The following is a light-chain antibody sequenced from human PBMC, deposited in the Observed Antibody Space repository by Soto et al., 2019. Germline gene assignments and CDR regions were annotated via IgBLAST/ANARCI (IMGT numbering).Light chain of an antibody. CDR2: DAS. CDR3: QLRSSWPSLT. V-gene: IGKV3-11*01. J-gene: IGKJ4*01. Sequence: EIVLTQSPATLSLSPGERATLSCRASQSVSSYLAWYQQKPVQAPRLLIYDASNRATGIPARFIGSGTGTDCTLSISRLELEDLAVDGCQLRSSWPSLTSGGGTKVELK. CDR1: QSVSSY.